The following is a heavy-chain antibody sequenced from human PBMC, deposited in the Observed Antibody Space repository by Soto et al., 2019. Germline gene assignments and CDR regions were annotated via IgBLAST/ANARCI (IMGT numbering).Heavy chain of an antibody. J-gene: IGHJ4*02. CDR2: IIHLFGTA. Sequence: QVQLVQSGAEVKKPGSSVKISCKASGGTFSSNTINWVRQAAGQGLEWMGGIIHLFGTANYAEKFQGRVTITADKATNTEYLELSSLRSEDTAVYYCASKAACGGDCYAFDSWGQGTMVTVSS. D-gene: IGHD2-21*02. CDR3: ASKAACGGDCYAFDS. V-gene: IGHV1-69*06. CDR1: GGTFSSNT.